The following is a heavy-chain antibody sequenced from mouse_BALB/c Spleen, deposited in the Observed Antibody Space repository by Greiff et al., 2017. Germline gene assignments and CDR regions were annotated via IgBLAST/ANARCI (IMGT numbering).Heavy chain of an antibody. CDR3: ASQIYYGPY. CDR2: IYPGDGDT. D-gene: IGHD2-1*01. Sequence: QVHVKQSGAELARPGASVKLSCKASGYTFTSYWMQWVKQRPGQGLEWIGAIYPGDGDTRYTQKFKGKATLTADKSSSTAYMQLSSLASEDSAVYYCASQIYYGPYWGQGTTLTVSS. V-gene: IGHV1-87*01. CDR1: GYTFTSYW. J-gene: IGHJ2*01.